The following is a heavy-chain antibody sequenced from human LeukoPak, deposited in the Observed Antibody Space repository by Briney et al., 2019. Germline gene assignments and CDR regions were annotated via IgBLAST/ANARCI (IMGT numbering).Heavy chain of an antibody. CDR3: ARDPPDYYDSSGYSDY. D-gene: IGHD3-22*01. Sequence: PGASVKVSCKASGGTYSSYAISWVRQAPGQGLEWMGRIIPILGIANYAQKFQGRVTITADKSTSTAYMELSSLRSEDTAVYYCARDPPDYYDSSGYSDYWGQGTLVTVSS. V-gene: IGHV1-69*04. J-gene: IGHJ4*02. CDR1: GGTYSSYA. CDR2: IIPILGIA.